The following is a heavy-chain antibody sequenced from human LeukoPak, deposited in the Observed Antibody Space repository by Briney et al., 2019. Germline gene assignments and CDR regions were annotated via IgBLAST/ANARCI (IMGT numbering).Heavy chain of an antibody. CDR1: GGSISTYY. Sequence: PSETLSLTCTVSGGSISTYYWDWIRQPPGKGLEWIGTIYYSGATYYNPSLKSRVTISVDTSKNQFSLKLTSVTAADTAVYYCAREGGPYRPLDYSGQGTLVTVAS. J-gene: IGHJ4*02. V-gene: IGHV4-39*07. CDR3: AREGGPYRPLDY. CDR2: IYYSGAT.